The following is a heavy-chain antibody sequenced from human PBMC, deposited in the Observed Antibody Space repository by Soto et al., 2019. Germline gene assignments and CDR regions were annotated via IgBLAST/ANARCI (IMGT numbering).Heavy chain of an antibody. J-gene: IGHJ4*02. D-gene: IGHD3-10*01. V-gene: IGHV3-23*01. CDR2: TTASGDRT. CDR1: GFTFSSNA. Sequence: EVQLLESGGGLVQPGGSLRLSCSGSGFTFSSNAIHWVRQAPGKGLEWVSATTASGDRTYYGDSVKGRFTISRDNAKNSLYLQMNSLRAEDTAVYYCARGDDYGDYWGQGTLVTVSS. CDR3: ARGDDYGDY.